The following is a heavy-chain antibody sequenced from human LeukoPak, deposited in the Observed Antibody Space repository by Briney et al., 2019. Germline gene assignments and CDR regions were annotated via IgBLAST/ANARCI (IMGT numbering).Heavy chain of an antibody. CDR3: GRGDPDY. Sequence: GGSLRLSCEVSGFSFRTYWMSWVRQAPGKGPEWVANINQAGSDKYYVDSVKGRFTISRDNAKNSVYLQMNNLRAEDTGVYYCGRGDPDYWGQGTLVTVSS. CDR2: INQAGSDK. CDR1: GFSFRTYW. J-gene: IGHJ4*02. V-gene: IGHV3-7*01.